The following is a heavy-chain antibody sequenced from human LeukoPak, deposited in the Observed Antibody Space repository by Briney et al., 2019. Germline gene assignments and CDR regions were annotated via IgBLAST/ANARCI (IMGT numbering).Heavy chain of an antibody. D-gene: IGHD3-22*01. CDR1: GFTFSSYG. V-gene: IGHV3-30*03. J-gene: IGHJ4*02. CDR2: ISYDGNNK. Sequence: GGSLRLSCAASGFTFSSYGMHWVRQAPGKGLEWMALISYDGNNKYYADSVKGRCTISRDNSKNSLYLQMNSLRAEDTAVYYCARGVGNYRYYFDFWGQGTLVTVSS. CDR3: ARGVGNYRYYFDF.